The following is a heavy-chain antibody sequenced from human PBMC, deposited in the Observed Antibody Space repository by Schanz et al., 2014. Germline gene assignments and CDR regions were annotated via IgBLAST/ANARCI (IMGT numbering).Heavy chain of an antibody. J-gene: IGHJ4*02. CDR2: INPNTGGT. Sequence: QVQLVQSGSELKKPGASVKVSCKASGYTFTSYAMNWVRQAPGQGLEWVGWINPNTGGTNFAQKFQGRVTMTRDTSSTTAYMELNSLRSDDTAVYYCVRELSGGTFDYWGQGALVTVSS. CDR1: GYTFTSYA. D-gene: IGHD1-1*01. CDR3: VRELSGGTFDY. V-gene: IGHV1-2*02.